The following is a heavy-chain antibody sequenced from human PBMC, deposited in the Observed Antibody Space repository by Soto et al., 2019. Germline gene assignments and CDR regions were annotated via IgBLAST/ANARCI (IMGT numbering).Heavy chain of an antibody. CDR1: GGSFRGYY. CDR3: AIGGLMVTNYGMDV. V-gene: IGHV4-34*01. D-gene: IGHD2-21*02. CDR2: INHSGST. Sequence: HVQLQQWGAGLLKPSETLSLTCAVYGGSFRGYYGSWIRQPPGQGLEWFGEINHSGSTNYNPSLKSLVTKSVDTSKNQFSLKLSSVTAADTAVYYCAIGGLMVTNYGMDVWGQGTTVTVSS. J-gene: IGHJ6*02.